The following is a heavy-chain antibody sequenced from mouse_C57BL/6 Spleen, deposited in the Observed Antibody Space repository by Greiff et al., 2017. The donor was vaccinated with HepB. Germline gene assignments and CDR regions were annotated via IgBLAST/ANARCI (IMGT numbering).Heavy chain of an antibody. CDR3: AREQLRGYAMDY. J-gene: IGHJ4*01. D-gene: IGHD3-2*02. Sequence: EVKLVESGPGLVKPSQSLSLTCSVTGYSITSGYYWNWIRQFPGNKLEWMGYISYDGSNNYNPSLKNRISITRDTSKNQFFLKLNSVTTEDTATYYCAREQLRGYAMDYWGQGTSVTVSS. CDR1: GYSITSGYY. CDR2: ISYDGSN. V-gene: IGHV3-6*01.